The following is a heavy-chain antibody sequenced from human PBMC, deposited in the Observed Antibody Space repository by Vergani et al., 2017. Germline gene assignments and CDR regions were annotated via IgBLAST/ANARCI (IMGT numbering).Heavy chain of an antibody. CDR3: ARFLTGTTIYYYYGMDV. D-gene: IGHD1-20*01. J-gene: IGHJ6*02. Sequence: QVLLPESGPGLVKPSGTLSLTCAVSGGSISSSNWWSWVRQPPGKGLEWIGEIYHSGSTNYNPSLKSRVTISVDKSKNQFSLKLSSVTAADTAVYYCARFLTGTTIYYYYGMDVWGQGTTVTVSS. CDR1: GGSISSSNW. CDR2: IYHSGST. V-gene: IGHV4-4*02.